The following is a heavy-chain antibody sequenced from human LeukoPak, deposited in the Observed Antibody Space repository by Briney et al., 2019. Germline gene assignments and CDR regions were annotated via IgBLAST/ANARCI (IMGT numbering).Heavy chain of an antibody. CDR1: GYTFTSYG. CDR2: SSAYNDNT. Sequence: GASVKVSCKASGYTFTSYGISWVRQAPGQGLEWRGWSSAYNDNTNYAQKLQGRVTMTTDTSTSTAYMQLRSLRSDDTAVYYCARSFVVVAAMYYFDYWGQGTLVTVSS. D-gene: IGHD2-15*01. J-gene: IGHJ4*02. V-gene: IGHV1-18*01. CDR3: ARSFVVVAAMYYFDY.